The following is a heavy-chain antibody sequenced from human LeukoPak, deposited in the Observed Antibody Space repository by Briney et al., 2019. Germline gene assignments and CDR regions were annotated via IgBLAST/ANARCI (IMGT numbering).Heavy chain of an antibody. Sequence: SETLSLACTVSGGSISRGNFYWSWIRQPAGKGLEGIGRIYTSGSTNNIPSIKSRVTISVDTSKSQFSLKLSSVTAADTAVYYCARAVQWLPFDYWGQGTLVTVSS. V-gene: IGHV4-61*02. CDR2: IYTSGST. D-gene: IGHD5-12*01. CDR3: ARAVQWLPFDY. J-gene: IGHJ4*02. CDR1: GGSISRGNFY.